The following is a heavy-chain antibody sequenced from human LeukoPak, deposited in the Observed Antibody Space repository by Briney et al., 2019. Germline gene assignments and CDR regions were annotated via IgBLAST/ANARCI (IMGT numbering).Heavy chain of an antibody. CDR3: AKGGSGWAYYFDY. CDR1: GFTFSSYA. D-gene: IGHD6-19*01. V-gene: IGHV3-23*01. J-gene: IGHJ4*02. CDR2: IRDSGGST. Sequence: GGSLRLSCAASGFTFSSYATSWVRQAPGKGLEWVSVIRDSGGSTNYADSVKGRFTISRDNSKNTLYLQMYSLRAEDTAIYYCAKGGSGWAYYFDYWGQGTLVTVSS.